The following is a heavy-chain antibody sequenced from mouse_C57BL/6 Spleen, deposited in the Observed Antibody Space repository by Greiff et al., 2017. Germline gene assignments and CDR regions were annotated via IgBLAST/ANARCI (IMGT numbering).Heavy chain of an antibody. Sequence: QVQLKESGAELVKPGASVKMSCKASGYTFTTYPIEWMKQTHGKSLEWIGNFHPYNDDTKYNEKFKGKATLTVEKSSSTVYLELSRLTSDDSAVYYCARSYGNYNWYFDVWGTGTTVTVSS. J-gene: IGHJ1*03. CDR2: FHPYNDDT. CDR1: GYTFTTYP. CDR3: ARSYGNYNWYFDV. V-gene: IGHV1-47*01. D-gene: IGHD2-1*01.